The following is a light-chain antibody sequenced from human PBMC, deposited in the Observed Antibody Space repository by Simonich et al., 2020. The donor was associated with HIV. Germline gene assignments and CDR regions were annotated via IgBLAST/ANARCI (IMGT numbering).Light chain of an antibody. CDR2: DAS. J-gene: IGKJ1*01. V-gene: IGKV3D-20*01. CDR3: QQYGSSPTWT. CDR1: QSVTRNY. Sequence: EIVLTQSPGTLSLSPGERATLSCRASQSVTRNYLAWFQHKPGLAPRLLIYDASTRASGIPDRFSGSGSGTDFTLTISRLEPDDFAVYYCQQYGSSPTWTFGQGTKVEIK.